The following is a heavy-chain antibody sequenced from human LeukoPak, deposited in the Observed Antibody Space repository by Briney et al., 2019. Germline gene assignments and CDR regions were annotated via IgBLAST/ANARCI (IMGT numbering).Heavy chain of an antibody. CDR2: ISGSGGST. J-gene: IGHJ4*02. CDR1: GFTFRSYA. D-gene: IGHD6-19*01. Sequence: PGGSLRLSCAASGFTFRSYAMSWVRQAPGKGLEWVSAISGSGGSTYYADSVKGRFTISRDNSKNTLYLQMNSLRAEDTAVYYCAKDGASSGWPDHFDYWGQGTLVTVSS. V-gene: IGHV3-23*01. CDR3: AKDGASSGWPDHFDY.